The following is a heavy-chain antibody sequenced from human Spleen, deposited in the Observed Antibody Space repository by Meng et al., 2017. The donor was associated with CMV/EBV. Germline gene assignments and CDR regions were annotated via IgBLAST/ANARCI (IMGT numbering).Heavy chain of an antibody. Sequence: GGSLRLSCAASGFIFNKYAMTWIRQAPGKGLEWVSGIASGGSTYYADSVKGRFTISRDNAKNSLYLQMNSLRAEDTAVYYCARGAAVAKNYYYGMDVWGQGTTVTVSS. J-gene: IGHJ6*02. CDR2: IASGGST. V-gene: IGHV3-21*01. D-gene: IGHD6-19*01. CDR1: GFIFNKYA. CDR3: ARGAAVAKNYYYGMDV.